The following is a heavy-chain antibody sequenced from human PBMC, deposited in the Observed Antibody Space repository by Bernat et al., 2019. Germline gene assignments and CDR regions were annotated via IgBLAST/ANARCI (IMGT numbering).Heavy chain of an antibody. J-gene: IGHJ4*02. CDR1: GFTFSNYA. CDR2: ISYDGSNK. CDR3: ARAEYSMDWTAEVDY. D-gene: IGHD3/OR15-3a*01. Sequence: QVQLVESGGGVVQPGRSLRLSCAASGFTFSNYAMHWVRQAPGKGLEWVAVISYDGSNKYYADSVKGRLTISRDNSKNTLYLQMNSLRAEDTAVYYCARAEYSMDWTAEVDYWGQGTLVTVSS. V-gene: IGHV3-30-3*01.